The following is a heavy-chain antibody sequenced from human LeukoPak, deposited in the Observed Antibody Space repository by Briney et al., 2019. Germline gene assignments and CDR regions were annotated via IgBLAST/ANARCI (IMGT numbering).Heavy chain of an antibody. V-gene: IGHV1-69*05. CDR1: GGTFSSYA. CDR2: ITVMSGTA. CDR3: ATELRGYSFGYDS. D-gene: IGHD5-18*01. Sequence: SVKVSCKASGGTFSSYAIAWVRQAPGQGLEWMGGITVMSGTANYAQKFQDRVTIPTDESTSTAYMEVSSLRSEDTAVYFCATELRGYSFGYDSWGQGTLVTVSS. J-gene: IGHJ5*01.